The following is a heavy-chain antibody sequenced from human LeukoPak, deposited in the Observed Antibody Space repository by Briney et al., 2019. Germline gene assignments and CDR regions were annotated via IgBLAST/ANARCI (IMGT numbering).Heavy chain of an antibody. CDR3: AGGALDY. D-gene: IGHD3-16*01. CDR1: GFTFSDYW. V-gene: IGHV3-7*04. CDR2: INQDGSEQ. J-gene: IGHJ1*01. Sequence: GGSLRLSCAASGFTFSDYWMTWVRQAPGQGLAWVAHINQDGSEQHFVGSVQGRFTISRDNAKNSLYLQMDSLRAEDTAVYYCAGGALDYWGQGTPVTVSP.